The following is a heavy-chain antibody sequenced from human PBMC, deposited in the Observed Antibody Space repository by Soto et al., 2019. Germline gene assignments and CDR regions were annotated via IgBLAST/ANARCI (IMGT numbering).Heavy chain of an antibody. V-gene: IGHV3-53*01. D-gene: IGHD6-6*01. CDR3: AREEHSSSSGRAFDI. CDR2: IYSGGST. CDR1: GFTVSSNY. J-gene: IGHJ3*02. Sequence: GGSLRLSCATSGFTVSSNYMSWVRQAPGKGLEWVSVIYSGGSTYYADSVKGRFTISRDNSKNTLYLQMNSLRVEDTAVYYCAREEHSSSSGRAFDIWGQGTMVTVSS.